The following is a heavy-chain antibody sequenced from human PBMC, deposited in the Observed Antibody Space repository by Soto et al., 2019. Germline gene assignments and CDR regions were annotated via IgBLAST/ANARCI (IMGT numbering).Heavy chain of an antibody. CDR3: ARHYYASSGYFDY. D-gene: IGHD3-22*01. CDR1: GYSFTSYW. Sequence: GESLKISCKGSGYSFTSYWISWVRQMPGKGLEWMGRIDTSDSYTNYSPSFQGHVTISADKSISTAYLQWSSLKASDTAMYYCARHYYASSGYFDYWGQGTLVTVSS. J-gene: IGHJ4*02. CDR2: IDTSDSYT. V-gene: IGHV5-10-1*01.